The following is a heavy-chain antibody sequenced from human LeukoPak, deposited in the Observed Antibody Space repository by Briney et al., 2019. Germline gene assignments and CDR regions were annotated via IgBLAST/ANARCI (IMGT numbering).Heavy chain of an antibody. Sequence: ASVKVSCKASGYTFTSYDIHWVRQATGQGLEWMGWMNPNSGNTGYAQKFQGRVTMTRNTSISTAYMELSSLRSEDTAVYYCARGPSPYYYDSSGYYSWGQGTLVTVSS. V-gene: IGHV1-8*01. CDR3: ARGPSPYYYDSSGYYS. CDR1: GYTFTSYD. J-gene: IGHJ4*02. D-gene: IGHD3-22*01. CDR2: MNPNSGNT.